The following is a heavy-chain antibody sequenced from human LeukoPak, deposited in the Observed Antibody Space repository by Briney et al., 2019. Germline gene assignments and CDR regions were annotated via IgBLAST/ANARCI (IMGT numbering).Heavy chain of an antibody. V-gene: IGHV3-23*01. CDR2: ISGSGGST. CDR1: GFTFSSYA. Sequence: GGSLRLSCAASGFTFSSYAMSWVRQTPGKGLEWVSAISGSGGSTYYADSVKGRFTISRDNSKNTLYLQMNSLRAEGTAVYYCALNGREVPSGAFDIWGQGTMVTVSS. J-gene: IGHJ3*02. D-gene: IGHD3-16*02. CDR3: ALNGREVPSGAFDI.